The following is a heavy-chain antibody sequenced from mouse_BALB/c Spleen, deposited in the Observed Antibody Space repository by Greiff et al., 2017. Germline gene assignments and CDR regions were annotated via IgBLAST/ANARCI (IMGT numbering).Heavy chain of an antibody. CDR3: ARNHSFDY. Sequence: VQLQQPGAELARPGASVKLSCKASGYTFTSYWMQWVKQRPGQGLEWIGAIYPGDGDTRYTQKFKGKATLTADKSSSTAYMQLSSLASEDSAVYYCARNHSFDYWGQGTTLTVSS. CDR1: GYTFTSYW. J-gene: IGHJ2*01. D-gene: IGHD2-12*01. CDR2: IYPGDGDT. V-gene: IGHV1-87*01.